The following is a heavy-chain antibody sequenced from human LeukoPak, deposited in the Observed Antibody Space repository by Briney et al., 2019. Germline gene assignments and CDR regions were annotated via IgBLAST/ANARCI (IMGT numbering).Heavy chain of an antibody. D-gene: IGHD6-6*01. CDR1: GYNFKSFG. CDR2: ISAYNGDT. Sequence: ASVKVSCKASGYNFKSFGIGWVRQAPGQGPEWMGWISAYNGDTSYDQKFQGRVTMTTDKSTSTAYMELSRLRSDDTAVYYCARDQDSSSSEWFDPWGQGTLVTVSS. CDR3: ARDQDSSSSEWFDP. J-gene: IGHJ5*02. V-gene: IGHV1-18*01.